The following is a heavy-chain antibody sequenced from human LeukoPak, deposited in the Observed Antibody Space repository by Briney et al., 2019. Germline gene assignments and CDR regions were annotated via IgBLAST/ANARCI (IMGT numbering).Heavy chain of an antibody. J-gene: IGHJ5*01. D-gene: IGHD6-19*01. Sequence: GESLKISCKGFGYRFTSYWIGWVRQMPGKGLEWMGIIYPDDSDTRYSPSFQGQVTMSADKSISTAYLQWSSLKASDTAMDYCGRAIGHTSAWFESWGQGTLVTVSS. CDR3: GRAIGHTSAWFES. CDR1: GYRFTSYW. CDR2: IYPDDSDT. V-gene: IGHV5-51*01.